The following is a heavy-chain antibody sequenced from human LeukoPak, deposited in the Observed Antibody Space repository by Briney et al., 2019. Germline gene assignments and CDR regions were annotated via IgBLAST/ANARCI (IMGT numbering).Heavy chain of an antibody. CDR3: ARVGFDP. J-gene: IGHJ5*02. CDR2: INHSGST. V-gene: IGHV4-34*01. CDR1: GGSFSGYY. Sequence: SETLSLTCAVYGGSFSGYYWSWIHQPPGKGLEWIGEINHSGSTNYNPSLKSRVTISVDTSKNQFSLKLSSVTAADTAVYYCARVGFDPWGQGTLVTVSS.